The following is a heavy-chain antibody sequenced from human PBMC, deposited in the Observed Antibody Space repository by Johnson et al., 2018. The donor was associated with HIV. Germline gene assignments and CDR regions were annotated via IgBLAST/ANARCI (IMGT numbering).Heavy chain of an antibody. CDR3: ARGRKDVAAADGLDNDGFDM. J-gene: IGHJ3*02. Sequence: QVQLVESGGGVVQPGRSLRLSCAASGFTFSSYGMHWVRQAPGKGLEWVAFIRYDGSNKYYADSVKGRFTISRDNSKYTLYLQMDNLRLEDTALSYCARGRKDVAAADGLDNDGFDMWGQGTSVTVSS. D-gene: IGHD6-25*01. V-gene: IGHV3-30*02. CDR2: IRYDGSNK. CDR1: GFTFSSYG.